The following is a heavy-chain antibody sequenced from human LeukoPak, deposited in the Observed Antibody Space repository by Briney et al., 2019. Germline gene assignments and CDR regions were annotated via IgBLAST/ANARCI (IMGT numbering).Heavy chain of an antibody. CDR3: ARGGAAAGIQPSYGMDV. Sequence: GGSLRLSCAASGFTFSSYEMNWVRQAPGKGLEWVSYISSSGSTIYYADSVKGRFTISRDNAKNSLYLQMNSLRAEDTAVYHCARGGAAAGIQPSYGMDVWGQGTTVTVSS. CDR1: GFTFSSYE. V-gene: IGHV3-48*03. CDR2: ISSSGSTI. J-gene: IGHJ6*02. D-gene: IGHD6-13*01.